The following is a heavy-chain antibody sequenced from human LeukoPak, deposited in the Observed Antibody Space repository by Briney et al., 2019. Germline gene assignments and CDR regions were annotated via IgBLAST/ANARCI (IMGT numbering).Heavy chain of an antibody. J-gene: IGHJ4*02. Sequence: PGGSLRLSCAASGFTFSDYYMSWIRQAPGKGLEWVSYISGSSSYTDYADSVKGRFTISRDNAKNSLHLQMNSLRAEDTAVYYCARTYTNNAGYYLYWGQGTLVTVSS. CDR3: ARTYTNNAGYYLY. CDR1: GFTFSDYY. V-gene: IGHV3-11*03. D-gene: IGHD3-22*01. CDR2: ISGSSSYT.